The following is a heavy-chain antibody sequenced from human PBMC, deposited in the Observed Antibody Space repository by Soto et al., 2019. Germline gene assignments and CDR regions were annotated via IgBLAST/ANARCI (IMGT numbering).Heavy chain of an antibody. CDR2: ISRDGGAI. D-gene: IGHD7-27*01. CDR1: GFTFSDFS. J-gene: IGHJ4*02. V-gene: IGHV3-48*01. CDR3: VRDRSWAFDY. Sequence: EVQLVESGGGLVQPGESLRLSCQASGFTFSDFSMNWFRQAPGKGLEWLSYISRDGGAIYYADAVMGRFTISRDNAKNSLYLQMNSLRGDDTAVYYCVRDRSWAFDYWGQGTLVTVSS.